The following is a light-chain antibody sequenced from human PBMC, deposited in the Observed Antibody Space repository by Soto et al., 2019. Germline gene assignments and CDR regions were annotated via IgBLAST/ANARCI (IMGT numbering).Light chain of an antibody. Sequence: DIVMTQSPDSLAVSLGERATINCKSSQSVLYSSNNKNYLGWYQQKRGQPPKMLIYWASTRESGVPDRFSGSESGTDFTLTISSLQAEDVAVYYCQQYYSTPRTFGQGTKVEIK. V-gene: IGKV4-1*01. CDR3: QQYYSTPRT. CDR2: WAS. J-gene: IGKJ1*01. CDR1: QSVLYSSNNKNY.